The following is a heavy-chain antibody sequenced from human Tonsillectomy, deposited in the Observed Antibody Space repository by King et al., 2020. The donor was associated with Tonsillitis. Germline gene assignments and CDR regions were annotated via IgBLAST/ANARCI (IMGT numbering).Heavy chain of an antibody. Sequence: LQLQESGPGLVKPSETLSLTCAVSGYSISSGYYWGWIRQPPGKGLEWIGSIYHGGSAYYNPSLKSRVTMSVDTSQNQFSLKLRSVTAADTAVYYCARRWERDLYYFDYWGQGTLVTVSS. CDR2: IYHGGSA. V-gene: IGHV4-38-2*01. CDR1: GYSISSGYY. CDR3: ARRWERDLYYFDY. D-gene: IGHD1-26*01. J-gene: IGHJ4*02.